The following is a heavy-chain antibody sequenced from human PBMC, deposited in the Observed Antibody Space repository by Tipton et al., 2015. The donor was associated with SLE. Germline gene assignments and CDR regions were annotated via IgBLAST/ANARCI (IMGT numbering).Heavy chain of an antibody. Sequence: TLSLTCTVSGGSISGCHWSWLRQPPGKGLEWIGYISYTETTKYNPSLESRVTMSVDTSENQFSLRVTSVTAADSAIYYCTRDRTPDYYYYYMDVWGKGTTVTVSS. CDR1: GGSISGCH. D-gene: IGHD2-15*01. J-gene: IGHJ6*03. CDR2: ISYTETT. V-gene: IGHV4-59*12. CDR3: TRDRTPDYYYYYMDV.